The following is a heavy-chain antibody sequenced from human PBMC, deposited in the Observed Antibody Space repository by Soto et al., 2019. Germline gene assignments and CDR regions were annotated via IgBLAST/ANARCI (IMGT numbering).Heavy chain of an antibody. CDR3: GGGGVGATPGDY. CDR2: IIPIFGTA. D-gene: IGHD1-26*01. V-gene: IGHV1-69*01. Sequence: QVQLVQSGAEVKKPGSSVKVSCKASGGTFSSYAISWVRQAPGQGLEWMGGIIPIFGTANYAQKFQGRVTITADESTRTAYRERSSLRSEDRAVYYCGGGGVGATPGDYWGQGTLVTVSS. CDR1: GGTFSSYA. J-gene: IGHJ4*02.